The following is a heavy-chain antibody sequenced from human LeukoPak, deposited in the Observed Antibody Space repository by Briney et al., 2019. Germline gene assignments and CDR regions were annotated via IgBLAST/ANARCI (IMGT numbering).Heavy chain of an antibody. J-gene: IGHJ4*02. V-gene: IGHV4-39*01. CDR1: GVSISRSSYY. CDR3: ATTDYVWGSYRR. Sequence: SETLSLTCTVSGVSISRSSYYWGWIRQPPGKGLEWIGSIYYSGSTYYNPSLKSRVTISVDTSKNQFSPKLSSVTASDTAVYYCATTDYVWGSYRRWGQGTLVTVSS. D-gene: IGHD3-16*02. CDR2: IYYSGST.